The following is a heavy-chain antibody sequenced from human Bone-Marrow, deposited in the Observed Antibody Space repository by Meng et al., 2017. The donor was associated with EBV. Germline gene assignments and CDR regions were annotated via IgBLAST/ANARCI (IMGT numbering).Heavy chain of an antibody. CDR1: GFTFSSYS. CDR2: ISSSSSYI. CDR3: ARALAYCGGDCYSGDYYFDY. V-gene: IGHV3-21*01. Sequence: EVQLVESGGXLVKPGGSXRLSCAAFGFTFSSYSMNWVRQAPGKGLEWVSSISSSSSYIYYADSVKGRFTISRDNAKNSLYLQMNSLRAEDTAVYYCARALAYCGGDCYSGDYYFDYWGQGTLVTVSS. D-gene: IGHD2-21*01. J-gene: IGHJ4*02.